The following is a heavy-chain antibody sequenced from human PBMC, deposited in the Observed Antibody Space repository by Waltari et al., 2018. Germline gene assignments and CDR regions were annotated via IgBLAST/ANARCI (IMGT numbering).Heavy chain of an antibody. Sequence: QVQLQESGPGLVKPSGTLSLTCAVSGGSISSSNWWSWVRQPPGKGLEWIGEIYHSGSTHYNPSRKSRVTRTVDKSKNQFSLKLSSVTAADTAVEYCARGTPDIVVVVAATTGAFDIWGQGTMVTVSS. J-gene: IGHJ3*02. D-gene: IGHD2-15*01. CDR1: GGSISSSNW. CDR2: IYHSGST. CDR3: ARGTPDIVVVVAATTGAFDI. V-gene: IGHV4-4*02.